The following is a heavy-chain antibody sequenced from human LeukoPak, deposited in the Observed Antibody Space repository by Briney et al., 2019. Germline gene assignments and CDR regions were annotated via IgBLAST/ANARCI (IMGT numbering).Heavy chain of an antibody. D-gene: IGHD1-14*01. Sequence: SETLSLTCTVSGGSISSSSYYWGWIRQPPGKGLEWIGSIYYSGSTYYNPSLKSRVTISVDTSKNQFSLKLSSVTAADTALYYCARHFLDNGPDFDYWGQGTLVTVSS. CDR3: ARHFLDNGPDFDY. V-gene: IGHV4-39*01. CDR2: IYYSGST. CDR1: GGSISSSSYY. J-gene: IGHJ4*02.